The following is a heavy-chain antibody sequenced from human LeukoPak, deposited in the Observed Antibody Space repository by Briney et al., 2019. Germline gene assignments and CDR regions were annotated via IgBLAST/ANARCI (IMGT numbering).Heavy chain of an antibody. V-gene: IGHV3-23*01. CDR3: ANSGALRFFAY. Sequence: GGSLRLSCAASGFTFSSYAMSWVRQAPGKGLEWVSAISGSGGSTYYADSVKGRFTISGDNSKNTLYLQMNSLRAEDTAVYYCANSGALRFFAYWGQGTLVTVSS. CDR1: GFTFSSYA. CDR2: ISGSGGST. J-gene: IGHJ4*02. D-gene: IGHD3-3*01.